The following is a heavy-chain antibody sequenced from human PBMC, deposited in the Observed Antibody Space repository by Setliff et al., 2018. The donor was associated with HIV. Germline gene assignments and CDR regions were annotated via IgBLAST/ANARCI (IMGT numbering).Heavy chain of an antibody. CDR2: IYHSGST. J-gene: IGHJ6*02. Sequence: SETLSLTCAVSGYSISSGYHWGWIRQPPGKGLEWIGSIYHSGSTYYNPSLKSRVTISVDTSKNQFSLKLSSVTAADTAVYYCAGRPYYYGSGSYVYYGMDVWGQGTTVTVSS. CDR1: GYSISSGYH. V-gene: IGHV4-38-2*01. CDR3: AGRPYYYGSGSYVYYGMDV. D-gene: IGHD3-10*01.